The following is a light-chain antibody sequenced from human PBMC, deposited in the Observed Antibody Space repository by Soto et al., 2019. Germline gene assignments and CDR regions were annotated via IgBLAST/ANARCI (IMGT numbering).Light chain of an antibody. V-gene: IGKV3-15*01. CDR3: QQYKNCPWT. J-gene: IGKJ1*01. CDR2: GAS. CDR1: QSVSAN. Sequence: IVLIQSPATLSVSPGERAPLSCRASQSVSANLAWYQERPGQAPRLLTYGASARATGIPSSSSAGGPGQNFPLPITSLHPENLAVFTCQQYKNCPWTLGKGTKV.